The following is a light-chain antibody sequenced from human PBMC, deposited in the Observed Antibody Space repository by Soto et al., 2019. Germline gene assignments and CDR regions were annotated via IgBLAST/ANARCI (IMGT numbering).Light chain of an antibody. V-gene: IGLV1-40*01. J-gene: IGLJ3*02. Sequence: QSVLTQPPSVSGAPGQRVTISCTGSSSNIGAGYDVHWYQQLPGTAPKVLIYDKNSRPSGVPDRFADYKSGTSASLAISSLQADDEANYYCQCFDSSLSGWVFGGGTKLTVL. CDR3: QCFDSSLSGWV. CDR2: DKN. CDR1: SSNIGAGYD.